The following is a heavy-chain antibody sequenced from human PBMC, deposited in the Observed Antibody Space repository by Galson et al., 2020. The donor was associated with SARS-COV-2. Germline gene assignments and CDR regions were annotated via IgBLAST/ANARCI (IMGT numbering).Heavy chain of an antibody. J-gene: IGHJ6*02. D-gene: IGHD3-16*01. CDR3: VRVCYEGGLNEMLEQYYYGMDV. CDR1: GGSINSNNYF. V-gene: IGHV4-39*07. Sequence: ASETLSLTCTVSGGSINSNNYFWGWVRQPPGKGLKWIGSVYWRGNTFYNPSLKSRVTISVDTSKNHFSLKMTSVTAADTAVYYCVRVCYEGGLNEMLEQYYYGMDVWGQGTTVTVSS. CDR2: VYWRGNT.